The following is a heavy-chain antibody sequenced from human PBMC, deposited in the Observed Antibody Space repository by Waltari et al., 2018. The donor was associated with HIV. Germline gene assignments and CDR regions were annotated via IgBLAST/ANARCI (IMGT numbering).Heavy chain of an antibody. CDR1: GGSISSSSYY. CDR2: IYYSGST. J-gene: IGHJ3*02. Sequence: QLQLQESGPGLVKPSETLSLTCTVSGGSISSSSYYWGWIRQPPGKGLEWIGSIYYSGSTSYNPSLKSRVTISVDTSKNQFSLKLRSVTAADTAVYYCARHRRPAGRIVNYAFDIWGQGTMVTVSS. CDR3: ARHRRPAGRIVNYAFDI. V-gene: IGHV4-39*01. D-gene: IGHD1-26*01.